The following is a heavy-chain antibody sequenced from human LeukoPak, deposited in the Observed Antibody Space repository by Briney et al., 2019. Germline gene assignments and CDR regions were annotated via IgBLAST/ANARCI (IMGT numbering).Heavy chain of an antibody. J-gene: IGHJ4*02. V-gene: IGHV4-4*02. D-gene: IGHD2-21*01. Sequence: PTETLSLTCAVPGGSISNTNWWSWVRQPPGKGLEWIGEIYHSGSTNCNPSLKSRVTISVDKSKNQFSLKLSSVTAADTAVYYCARKGLTGELDYWGQGTLVTVSS. CDR1: GGSISNTNW. CDR3: ARKGLTGELDY. CDR2: IYHSGST.